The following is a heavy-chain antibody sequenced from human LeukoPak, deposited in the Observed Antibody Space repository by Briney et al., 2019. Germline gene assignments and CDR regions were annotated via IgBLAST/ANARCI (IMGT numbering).Heavy chain of an antibody. V-gene: IGHV4-34*01. D-gene: IGHD2-2*01. Sequence: TPSETLSLTCAVYGGSFSGYYWNWIRQPPGKGLEWIGEINHSGSTNYNPSLKSRVAISVDTSKNQFSLKLRSVTAADTAVYYCASPDCSSTSCYLPAFQHWGQGTLVTVSS. CDR2: INHSGST. CDR3: ASPDCSSTSCYLPAFQH. CDR1: GGSFSGYY. J-gene: IGHJ1*01.